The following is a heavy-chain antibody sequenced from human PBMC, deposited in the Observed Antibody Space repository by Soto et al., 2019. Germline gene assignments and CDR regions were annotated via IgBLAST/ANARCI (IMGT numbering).Heavy chain of an antibody. V-gene: IGHV1-18*01. Sequence: GGSVKVSCKGFGYSFMKYGINWVRRSPLQWLEWVGCISPYSGYTHSAQKFHGRLTLTTDTAASTAYMELRILRSADTALYYCAREASVLIPAAQPSRFDSWGQGTLVTVSS. D-gene: IGHD2-2*01. CDR3: AREASVLIPAAQPSRFDS. CDR2: ISPYSGYT. CDR1: GYSFMKYG. J-gene: IGHJ4*02.